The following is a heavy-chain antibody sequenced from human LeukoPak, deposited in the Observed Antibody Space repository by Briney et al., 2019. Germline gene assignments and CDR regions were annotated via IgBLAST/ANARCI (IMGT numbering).Heavy chain of an antibody. CDR3: ARGSLYYDSSGYYN. V-gene: IGHV1-2*02. CDR1: GYTFTGYY. J-gene: IGHJ4*02. Sequence: ASVKVSCKASGYTFTGYYMHWVRQAPGQGLEWMGWINPNSGGTNYAQKFQGRVTMTRDTSISTAYMELSRLRSDDTAVYYCARGSLYYDSSGYYNWGQGTLVTVSS. CDR2: INPNSGGT. D-gene: IGHD3-22*01.